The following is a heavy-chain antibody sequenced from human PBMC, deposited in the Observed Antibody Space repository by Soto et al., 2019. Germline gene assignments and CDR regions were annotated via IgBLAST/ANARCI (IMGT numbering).Heavy chain of an antibody. J-gene: IGHJ3*02. Sequence: HPGGSLRLSCAASGFTFDDYAMHWVRQAPGKGLEWVSGISWNSGSIGYADSVKGRFTISRDNAKNSLYLQMNSLRAEDTALYYFAASLWFGAKHELDAFDIWGQGTMVTVSS. CDR2: ISWNSGSI. CDR3: AASLWFGAKHELDAFDI. V-gene: IGHV3-9*01. CDR1: GFTFDDYA. D-gene: IGHD3-10*01.